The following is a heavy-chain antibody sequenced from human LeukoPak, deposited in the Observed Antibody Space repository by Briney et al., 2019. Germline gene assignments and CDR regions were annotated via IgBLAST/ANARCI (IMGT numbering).Heavy chain of an antibody. CDR1: GGSFSGYY. Sequence: SETLSLTCAVYGGSFSGYYWSWIRQPPGKGLEWTGEINHSGSTNYNPSLKSRVTISVDTSKNQFSLRLNSVTAADTAMYYCAKSGGYGLIDYWGQGTLVTVSS. V-gene: IGHV4-34*01. J-gene: IGHJ4*02. CDR3: AKSGGYGLIDY. D-gene: IGHD1-26*01. CDR2: INHSGST.